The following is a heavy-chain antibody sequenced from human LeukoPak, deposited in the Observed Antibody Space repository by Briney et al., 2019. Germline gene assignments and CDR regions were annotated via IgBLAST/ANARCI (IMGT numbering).Heavy chain of an antibody. CDR3: ARGGNYGDYDGYFDY. CDR1: GGSFSGSF. CDR2: IYYSGST. D-gene: IGHD4-17*01. V-gene: IGHV4-59*08. J-gene: IGHJ4*02. Sequence: SETLSLTCAVYGGSFSGSFWTWIRQPPGKGLEWIGYIYYSGSTNYNPSLRSRVTISVDTSKNQFSLKLSSVTAADTAVYYCARGGNYGDYDGYFDYWGQGTLVTVSS.